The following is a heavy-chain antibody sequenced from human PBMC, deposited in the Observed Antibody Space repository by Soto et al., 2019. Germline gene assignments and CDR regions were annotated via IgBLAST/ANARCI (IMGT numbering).Heavy chain of an antibody. CDR3: ARDRSDGSASKY. D-gene: IGHD6-19*01. Sequence: PGGSLRLSCAASGFTFSNYNMNWVRQAPGKGLEWVSYISYSSTTIYYADSVQGRFSISRDNAQNSLFLQMNSLRADDTAVYYCARDRSDGSASKYWGQGTLVTVSS. CDR2: ISYSSTTI. V-gene: IGHV3-48*01. CDR1: GFTFSNYN. J-gene: IGHJ4*02.